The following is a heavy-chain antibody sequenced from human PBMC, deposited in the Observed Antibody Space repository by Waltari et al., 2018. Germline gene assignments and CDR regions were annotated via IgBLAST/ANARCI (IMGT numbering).Heavy chain of an antibody. CDR1: GGSISSYY. CDR2: YSGST. CDR3: ARGGEYNWNYFWFDP. Sequence: QVQLQESGPGLVKPSETLSLTCTVSGGSISSYYWNWIRQPPGKGLEWIGYSGSTNYNRSLKSRVTISVDTSKNQFSLKLSSVTAADTAVYYCARGGEYNWNYFWFDPWGQGTLVTVSS. D-gene: IGHD1-7*01. J-gene: IGHJ5*02. V-gene: IGHV4-59*01.